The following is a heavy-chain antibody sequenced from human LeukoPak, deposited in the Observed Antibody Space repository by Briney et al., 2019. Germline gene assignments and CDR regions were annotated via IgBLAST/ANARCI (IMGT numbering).Heavy chain of an antibody. CDR3: ARGSPVVYLAAAGPSDY. D-gene: IGHD6-13*01. V-gene: IGHV3-30-3*01. Sequence: GGSLRLSCAASGFTFSSYAMHWVRQAPGKGLEWVAVISYDGSNKYYADSVKGRFTISRDNSKNTLYLQMNSLRAEDTAVYYCARGSPVVYLAAAGPSDYWGQGTLVTVSS. CDR2: ISYDGSNK. CDR1: GFTFSSYA. J-gene: IGHJ4*02.